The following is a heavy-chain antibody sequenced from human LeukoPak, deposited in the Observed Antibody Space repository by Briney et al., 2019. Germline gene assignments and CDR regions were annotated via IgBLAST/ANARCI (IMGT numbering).Heavy chain of an antibody. V-gene: IGHV3-66*01. CDR2: IYSGGST. Sequence: GGSLRLSCAASGFTVSSNYMSWVRQAPGKGLEWVSVIYSGGSTYYADSVKGRFTISRDNPKNTLYLQMNSLRAEDTAVYYCARVHDSSGSNDYWGQGTLVTVSS. D-gene: IGHD3-22*01. J-gene: IGHJ4*02. CDR3: ARVHDSSGSNDY. CDR1: GFTVSSNY.